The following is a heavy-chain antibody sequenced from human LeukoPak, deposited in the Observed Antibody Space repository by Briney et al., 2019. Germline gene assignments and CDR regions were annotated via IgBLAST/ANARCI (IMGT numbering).Heavy chain of an antibody. CDR2: IPYDGSDK. D-gene: IGHD2-15*01. CDR3: ARDPKRYCSGGSCYVDY. CDR1: GFTFTSYA. V-gene: IGHV3-30-3*01. J-gene: IGHJ4*02. Sequence: GGSLRLSCAASGFTFTSYAMHWVRQAPGKGLEGVAVIPYDGSDKYYADSVKGRFTISRDNSKNTLYLQMNSLRAEDTAVYYCARDPKRYCSGGSCYVDYWGQGTLVTVSS.